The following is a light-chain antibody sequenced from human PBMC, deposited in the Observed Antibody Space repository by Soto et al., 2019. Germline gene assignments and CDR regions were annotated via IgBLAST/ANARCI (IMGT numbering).Light chain of an antibody. J-gene: IGKJ1*01. CDR1: QAIRDA. Sequence: EIQITQSPSYLTASVGDRVTITCRASQAIRDALGWYQQKPGKAPTRLIKAASNLQSGVPSRFSGSGYGTEFTFTINNLQAEDAATYYCLQYNSYPCTFGEGTKVDIK. CDR3: LQYNSYPCT. CDR2: AAS. V-gene: IGKV1-17*02.